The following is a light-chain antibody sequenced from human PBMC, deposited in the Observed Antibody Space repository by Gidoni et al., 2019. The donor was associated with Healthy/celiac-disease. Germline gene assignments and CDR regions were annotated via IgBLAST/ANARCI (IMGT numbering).Light chain of an antibody. CDR1: QSVSSSY. CDR3: T. V-gene: IGKV3-20*01. J-gene: IGKJ2*01. Sequence: EIVLTQSPGTLSLSPGERATLSCRASQSVSSSYLAWYQQKPGQAPRLLIYGASSRATGIPDRFSGSGSGTDFTLTISRLEPEDFAVFRDTFGQXTKLEIK. CDR2: GAS.